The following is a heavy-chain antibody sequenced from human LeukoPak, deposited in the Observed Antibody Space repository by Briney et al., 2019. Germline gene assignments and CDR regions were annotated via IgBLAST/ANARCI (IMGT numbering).Heavy chain of an antibody. CDR2: INPNSGGT. D-gene: IGHD3-10*01. J-gene: IGHJ6*03. Sequence: GASVKVSCKASGYTFTGYYMHWVRQAPGQGLEWMGWINPNSGGTNYAQKFQGRVTMTRDTSISTAYMELSRLRSDDTAVYYCARAPNLWFGDYYYYMDVWGKGTTVTISS. CDR1: GYTFTGYY. CDR3: ARAPNLWFGDYYYYMDV. V-gene: IGHV1-2*02.